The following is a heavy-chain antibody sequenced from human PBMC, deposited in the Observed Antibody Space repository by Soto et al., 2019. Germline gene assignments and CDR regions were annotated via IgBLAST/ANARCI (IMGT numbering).Heavy chain of an antibody. Sequence: GGSLRLSCAASGFTFSSYSMNWVRQAPGKGLEWVSSISSSSSYIYYADSVKGRFTISRDNDKNSLYLQMNSLRAEDTAVYCCVRGCTGISSESYWYFDLWGRGTLVTVSS. CDR3: VRGCTGISSESYWYFDL. CDR2: ISSSSSYI. CDR1: GFTFSSYS. V-gene: IGHV3-21*01. D-gene: IGHD3-10*01. J-gene: IGHJ2*01.